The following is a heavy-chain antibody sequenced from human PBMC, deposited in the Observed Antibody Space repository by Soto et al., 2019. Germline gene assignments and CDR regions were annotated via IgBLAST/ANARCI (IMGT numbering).Heavy chain of an antibody. CDR1: GVSISSSDYA. V-gene: IGHV4-30-4*01. J-gene: IGHJ5*02. Sequence: PSAILSLTCNVSGVSISSSDYAWSWIRQSPRKGLEWIAYIYFRGSIHYSPSFRSRATISRYTSTNQLFLSLTSVTAADTAVYHRSRAPVCTATDCYASDAWGPARLMTLSS. CDR2: IYFRGSI. CDR3: SRAPVCTATDCYASDA. D-gene: IGHD2-2*01.